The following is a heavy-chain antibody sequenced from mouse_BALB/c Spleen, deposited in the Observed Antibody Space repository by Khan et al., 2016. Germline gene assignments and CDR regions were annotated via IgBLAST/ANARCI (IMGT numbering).Heavy chain of an antibody. CDR3: ARWLHYAMDY. J-gene: IGHJ4*01. Sequence: QIQLVQSGPELKKPGETVKISCKASGYTFTNYGMNWVKQAPGKGLKWMGWINTYTGEPTYADDFKGRFAFSLETSASTAYLQINNLKNEDRARYFCARWLHYAMDYWGQGTSVTVSS. D-gene: IGHD2-2*01. CDR1: GYTFTNYG. CDR2: INTYTGEP. V-gene: IGHV9-1*02.